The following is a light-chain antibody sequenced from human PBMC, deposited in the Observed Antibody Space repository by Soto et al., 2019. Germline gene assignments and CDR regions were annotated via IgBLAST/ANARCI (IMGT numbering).Light chain of an antibody. CDR1: QGVSNY. CDR2: GAS. CDR3: QKYNIALPT. J-gene: IGKJ2*01. Sequence: DIQMTQSPSSLSASVGDRVTITCRASQGVSNYLAWYQQKPGKVPKLLIYGASTLQSGVPSRFSGSGSGTDFTLTISSLQPEDVATYYCQKYNIALPTFGQGTKLEIK. V-gene: IGKV1-27*01.